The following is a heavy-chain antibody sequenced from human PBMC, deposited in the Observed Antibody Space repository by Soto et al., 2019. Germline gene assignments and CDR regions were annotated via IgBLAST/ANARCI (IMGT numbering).Heavy chain of an antibody. CDR3: ARVKFHLSDTAVIDDGHDV. Sequence: RLVESGGDLVQPGGSLRLSCAASGFTLSDYYIDWFRLPPGTGLEWVARLKNTPILHLPEYPAAVKGLFFMSRDDSKNLTFLQVKSLRGEDTAMYFCARVKFHLSDTAVIDDGHDVWGPGTMVVGSS. V-gene: IGHV3-72*01. D-gene: IGHD2-21*01. CDR1: GFTLSDYY. J-gene: IGHJ3*01. CDR2: LKNTPILHLP.